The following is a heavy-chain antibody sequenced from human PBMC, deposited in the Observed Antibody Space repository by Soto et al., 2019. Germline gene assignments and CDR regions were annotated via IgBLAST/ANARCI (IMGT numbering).Heavy chain of an antibody. D-gene: IGHD6-25*01. CDR1: GDNVSANSAA. J-gene: IGHJ6*04. Sequence: QTLSLTCAISGDNVSANSAAGDGSIQSPSRVLEWLGRTYYRSKWNYDYAESVKSRMSITPDTANNQFSLQLISVTPEDTAVYYCVRQRLPTLALYGRDVWGKGTTVTVST. CDR3: VRQRLPTLALYGRDV. V-gene: IGHV6-1*01. CDR2: TYYRSKWNY.